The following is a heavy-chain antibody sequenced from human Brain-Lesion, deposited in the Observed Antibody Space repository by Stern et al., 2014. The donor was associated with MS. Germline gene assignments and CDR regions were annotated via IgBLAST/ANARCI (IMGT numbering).Heavy chain of an antibody. Sequence: QVQLGQSGPGLVKPSQTLSLTCTVSGGSISSGGYYWSWIRQHPGKGLEWIGYIYYSGSTYYNPSLKSRVTISVDTSKNQFSLKLSSVTAADTAVYYCARYSGSYHGYYYYYYGMDVWGQGTTVTVSS. V-gene: IGHV4-31*03. CDR1: GGSISSGGYY. D-gene: IGHD1-26*01. CDR2: IYYSGST. J-gene: IGHJ6*02. CDR3: ARYSGSYHGYYYYYYGMDV.